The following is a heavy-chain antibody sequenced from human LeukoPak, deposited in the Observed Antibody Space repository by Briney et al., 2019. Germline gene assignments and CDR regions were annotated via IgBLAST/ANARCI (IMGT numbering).Heavy chain of an antibody. CDR3: ARDFRDYYYYMDV. V-gene: IGHV3-30-3*01. Sequence: GGSLRLSGAASGFTFSSYAMHWVGQAPGKGLEGVAVISYDGSNKYYADSVKGRFTISRDNSKNTLYLQMNSLRAEDTAVYYCARDFRDYYYYMDVWGKGPTVTVS. CDR2: ISYDGSNK. J-gene: IGHJ6*03. CDR1: GFTFSSYA.